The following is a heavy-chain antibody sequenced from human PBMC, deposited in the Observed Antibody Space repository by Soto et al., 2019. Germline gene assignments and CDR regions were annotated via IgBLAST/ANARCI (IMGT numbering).Heavy chain of an antibody. D-gene: IGHD6-13*01. J-gene: IGHJ4*02. CDR3: ASVTYSSSWYYFDY. CDR1: GYSFTSYW. Sequence: GESLKISCKGSGYSFTSYWISWVRQMPGKGLEWMGRIDPSDSYTNYSPSFQGHVTISADKSISTAYLQWSSLKASDTAMYYYASVTYSSSWYYFDYWGQGTLVTVSS. CDR2: IDPSDSYT. V-gene: IGHV5-10-1*01.